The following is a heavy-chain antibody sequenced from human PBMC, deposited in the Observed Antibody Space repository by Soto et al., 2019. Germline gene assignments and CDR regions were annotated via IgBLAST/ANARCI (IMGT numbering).Heavy chain of an antibody. J-gene: IGHJ4*02. CDR2: MSSKSEGERT. Sequence: PGGSLRLSCAASGFTFNNAGMGWVRQAPGQGLEWVGDMSSKSEGERTDYAAPVKGRFTISRDDSKNTVYLQMNSLTTEDTAVYYCITQFSFDASGCSFDLWGQGTQVTVSS. D-gene: IGHD3-9*01. CDR1: GFTFNNAG. V-gene: IGHV3-15*01. CDR3: ITQFSFDASGCSFDL.